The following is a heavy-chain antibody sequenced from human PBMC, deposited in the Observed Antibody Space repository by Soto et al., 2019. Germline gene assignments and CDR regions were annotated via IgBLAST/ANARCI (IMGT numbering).Heavy chain of an antibody. D-gene: IGHD2-21*02. CDR1: GNTFTNYY. CDR3: ARGGHVVVVTAAFDY. Sequence: QVQLMQSGAEVKKPGASVKVSCKASGNTFTNYYIHWVRQAPGQGLEWMGTINPSGGHTTYAQKFLGRVTTTRDTSTSTLYMELTSLRSEETAVYYCARGGHVVVVTAAFDYWGQGTLVTVSS. J-gene: IGHJ4*02. V-gene: IGHV1-46*01. CDR2: INPSGGHT.